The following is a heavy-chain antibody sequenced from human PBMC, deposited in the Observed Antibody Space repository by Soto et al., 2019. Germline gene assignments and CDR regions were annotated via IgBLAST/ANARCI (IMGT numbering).Heavy chain of an antibody. J-gene: IGHJ4*02. Sequence: EVQLLESGGGLVQPGGSLRLSCAASGFTFSSYAMSWVGQAPGKGLEWVSAISGSGGSTYYADSVKGRFTISRDNSKNTLYLQMNSLRAEDTAVYYCAKYTGITMIVVASRGFDYWGQGTLVTVSS. CDR1: GFTFSSYA. D-gene: IGHD3-22*01. CDR3: AKYTGITMIVVASRGFDY. V-gene: IGHV3-23*01. CDR2: ISGSGGST.